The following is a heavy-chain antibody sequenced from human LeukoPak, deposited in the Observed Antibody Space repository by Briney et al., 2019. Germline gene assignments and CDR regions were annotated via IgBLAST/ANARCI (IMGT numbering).Heavy chain of an antibody. D-gene: IGHD5-18*01. J-gene: IGHJ3*02. CDR3: AFGIQLWLRGARGAFDI. CDR2: INPKSGCT. V-gene: IGHV1-2*02. CDR1: GYTFTGYY. Sequence: ASLKVSCKSSGYTFTGYYMDWVRQAPGPGLEWMGWINPKSGCTNSAQKSQGRVSMTRETSISTAYMELSTPRLDDTAVDYCAFGIQLWLRGARGAFDIWGQGTMVTVSS.